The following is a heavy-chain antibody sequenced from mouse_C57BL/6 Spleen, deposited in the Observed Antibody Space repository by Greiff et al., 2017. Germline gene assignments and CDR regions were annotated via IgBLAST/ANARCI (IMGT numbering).Heavy chain of an antibody. CDR2: INPYNGDT. J-gene: IGHJ2*01. Sequence: EVKLQESGPELVKPGDSVKISCKASGYSFTGYFMNWVMQSHGKSLEWIGRINPYNGDTFYNQKFKGKATLTVDKSSSTAHMELRSLTSEDSAVYYCARWDTTYYYGSSYEDYFDYWGQGTTLTVSS. V-gene: IGHV1-20*01. CDR3: ARWDTTYYYGSSYEDYFDY. D-gene: IGHD1-1*01. CDR1: GYSFTGYF.